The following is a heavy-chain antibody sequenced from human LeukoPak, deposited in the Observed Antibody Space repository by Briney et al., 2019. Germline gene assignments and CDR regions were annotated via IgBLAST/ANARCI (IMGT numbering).Heavy chain of an antibody. CDR2: INPSGDNT. D-gene: IGHD5-12*01. CDR3: ARDNSVGDSAWWFDP. CDR1: GYTFTNNF. V-gene: IGHV1-46*01. Sequence: ASVKVFCKASGYTFTNNFMHWVRQAPGQGLEWMGIINPSGDNTWYAQKFQGRVTMTRDMATSTDYMEVSSLRSEDTAVYYCARDNSVGDSAWWFDPWGQGTLVTVSS. J-gene: IGHJ5*02.